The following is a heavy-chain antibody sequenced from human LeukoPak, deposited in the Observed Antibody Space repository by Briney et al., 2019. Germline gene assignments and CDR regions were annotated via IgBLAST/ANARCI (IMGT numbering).Heavy chain of an antibody. CDR3: ARAGRRSSSWYTLGKYYFDY. CDR2: IYYSGST. CDR1: GGSISSYY. D-gene: IGHD6-13*01. Sequence: SETLSLTCTVSGGSISSYYWSWIRQPPGKGLEWIGYIYYSGSTNYNPSLKSRVTISVDTSKNQFSLKLSSVTAADTAVYYCARAGRRSSSWYTLGKYYFDYWGRGTLVTVSS. V-gene: IGHV4-59*01. J-gene: IGHJ4*02.